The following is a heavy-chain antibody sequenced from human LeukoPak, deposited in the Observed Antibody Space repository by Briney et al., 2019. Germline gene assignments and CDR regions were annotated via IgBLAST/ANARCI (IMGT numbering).Heavy chain of an antibody. CDR2: ISSSGSTI. J-gene: IGHJ4*02. Sequence: PGGSLRLSCAASGFTFSSDEMNWGRQAPGKGLGWVSYISSSGSTIYYADSVKGGFTISRDNAKNSLYLQMNSLRAEDTAVYYCAREGLPEAFDYWGQGTLVTVSS. D-gene: IGHD2-2*01. CDR1: GFTFSSDE. V-gene: IGHV3-48*03. CDR3: AREGLPEAFDY.